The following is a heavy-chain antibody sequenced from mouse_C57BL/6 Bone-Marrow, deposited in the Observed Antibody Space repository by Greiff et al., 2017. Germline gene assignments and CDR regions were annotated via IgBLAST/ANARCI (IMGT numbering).Heavy chain of an antibody. J-gene: IGHJ4*01. CDR3: ARWGYYAMDY. CDR1: GYAFSSYW. V-gene: IGHV1-80*01. Sequence: QVQLQQPGAELVMPGASVKISCKASGYAFSSYWMNWVKQRPGKGLEWIGQIYPGDGDTNYNGKFKGKATLTADKSSSTAYMQLSSLTSEDSAVYFCARWGYYAMDYWGQGTSVTVSS. CDR2: IYPGDGDT.